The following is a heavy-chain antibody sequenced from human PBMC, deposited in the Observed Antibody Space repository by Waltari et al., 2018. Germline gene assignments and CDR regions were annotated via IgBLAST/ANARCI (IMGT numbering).Heavy chain of an antibody. D-gene: IGHD3-16*01. V-gene: IGHV4-34*02. CDR3: ASGPGGYYFES. J-gene: IGHJ4*02. Sequence: QVQLQQWGAGLLKPSETLSLTCAISAGSFSGYYCSWIRQAPGRGLEWIAEINLSGKTDYTPSLRSRVTMSVDTSKNQFSLKLSSVTAADTAVYYCASGPGGYYFESWGLGTLVTVSS. CDR2: INLSGKT. CDR1: AGSFSGYY.